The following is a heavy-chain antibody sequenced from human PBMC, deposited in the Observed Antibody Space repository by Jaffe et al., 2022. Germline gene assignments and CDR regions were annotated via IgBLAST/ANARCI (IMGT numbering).Heavy chain of an antibody. D-gene: IGHD3-16*01. Sequence: QVQLQESGPGLVKPSQTLSLTCTVSGGSISSGSYYWSWIRQPAGKGLEWIGRIYTSGSTNYNPSLKSRVTISVDTSKNQFSLKLSSVTAADTAVYYCARGPHVEYFDYWGQGTLVTVSS. CDR2: IYTSGST. CDR3: ARGPHVEYFDY. V-gene: IGHV4-61*02. J-gene: IGHJ4*02. CDR1: GGSISSGSYY.